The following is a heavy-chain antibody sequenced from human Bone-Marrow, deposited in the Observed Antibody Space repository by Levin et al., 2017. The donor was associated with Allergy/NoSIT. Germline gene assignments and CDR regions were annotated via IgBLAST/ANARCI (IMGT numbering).Heavy chain of an antibody. Sequence: LSLTCAASGFPFSSYWMHWVRQAPGKGLVWVSRINSDGSSTSYADSVKGRFTISRDNAKNTLYLQMNSLRAEDTAVYYCARDRDGIDYWGQGTLVTVSS. CDR1: GFPFSSYW. J-gene: IGHJ4*02. D-gene: IGHD1-14*01. CDR2: INSDGSST. V-gene: IGHV3-74*01. CDR3: ARDRDGIDY.